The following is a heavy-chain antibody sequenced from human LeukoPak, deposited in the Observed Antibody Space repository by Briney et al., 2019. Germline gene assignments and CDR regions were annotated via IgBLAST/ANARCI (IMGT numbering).Heavy chain of an antibody. CDR2: IYPSGNT. Sequence: SQTLSLTCTVSGDSLSNSRHYWSWIRQPAGKALEWIGRIYPSGNTNYNPSLKSRVTISVDMSKNQFSLKLTSMTAADTALYYCARGSGTLDAFDICGQGTMVTVSS. J-gene: IGHJ3*02. V-gene: IGHV4-61*02. CDR1: GDSLSNSRHY. CDR3: ARGSGTLDAFDI. D-gene: IGHD1-1*01.